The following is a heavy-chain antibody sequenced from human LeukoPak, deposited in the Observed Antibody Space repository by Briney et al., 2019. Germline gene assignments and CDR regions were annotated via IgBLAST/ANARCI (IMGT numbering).Heavy chain of an antibody. CDR2: ISDDGSKK. J-gene: IGHJ4*02. CDR3: ARGWGYYDSSGYFGDS. Sequence: PGRSLRLSCAVPGFTFSSYTMYWVRQAPRTGQEWVSIISDDGSKKNCADSVKGRFTISRDNSRNTLYLQMNSLRAEDTAVYYCARGWGYYDSSGYFGDSWGQGTLVTVSS. V-gene: IGHV3-30-3*01. D-gene: IGHD3-22*01. CDR1: GFTFSSYT.